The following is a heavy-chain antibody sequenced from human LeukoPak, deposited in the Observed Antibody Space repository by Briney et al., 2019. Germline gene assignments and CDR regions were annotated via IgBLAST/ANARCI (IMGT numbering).Heavy chain of an antibody. D-gene: IGHD1-26*01. J-gene: IGHJ5*02. Sequence: PSQTLSLTCAVSGDSISSGGYSWSWIRQPPGKGLEWIGYIYHGGSAYYSPSLKSRANISVDKSKNQFSLKLSSVTAADTAVYYCARYFSGGQFKWIDPWGQGTLVTVSS. CDR2: IYHGGSA. CDR1: GDSISSGGYS. CDR3: ARYFSGGQFKWIDP. V-gene: IGHV4-30-2*01.